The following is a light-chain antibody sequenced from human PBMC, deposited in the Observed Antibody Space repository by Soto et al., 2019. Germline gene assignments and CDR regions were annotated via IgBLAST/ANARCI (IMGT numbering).Light chain of an antibody. Sequence: QSALTQPASVSGSPGQSITISCTGTSSDVGSYNLVSWYQQHPGKAPKLMIYEGSKRPSGVSNRFSGPKSGITASLTVSGLQAEDEDDYYCCSYAGSSTPVFGGGTKLTVL. CDR2: EGS. J-gene: IGLJ2*01. CDR3: CSYAGSSTPV. V-gene: IGLV2-23*01. CDR1: SSDVGSYNL.